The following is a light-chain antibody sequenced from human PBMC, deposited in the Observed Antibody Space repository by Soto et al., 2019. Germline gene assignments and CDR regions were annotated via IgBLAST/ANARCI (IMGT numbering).Light chain of an antibody. J-gene: IGKJ3*01. Sequence: DLQMTQSPSSLSASVGDRVTITCRASQSISTYLNWYQQKPGKAPKLLIYAASSLESGVPSRFSGSGSGTDFTLTISSLQPQDFATYYCQQSYSVPFTFGPGTKVDMK. CDR3: QQSYSVPFT. CDR1: QSISTY. CDR2: AAS. V-gene: IGKV1-39*01.